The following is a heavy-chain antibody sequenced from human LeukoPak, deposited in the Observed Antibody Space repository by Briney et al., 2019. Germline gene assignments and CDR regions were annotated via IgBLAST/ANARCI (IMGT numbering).Heavy chain of an antibody. CDR2: INPSGGST. Sequence: ASVKVSCKASGYTFTSYYMHWVRQAPGQGLEWMGIINPSGGSTSYAQKLQGRVTMTRDMSTSTVYMELSSLRSEDTAVYYCAREGIVGAPHFDYWGQGTLVTVSS. CDR3: AREGIVGAPHFDY. V-gene: IGHV1-46*01. CDR1: GYTFTSYY. D-gene: IGHD1-26*01. J-gene: IGHJ4*02.